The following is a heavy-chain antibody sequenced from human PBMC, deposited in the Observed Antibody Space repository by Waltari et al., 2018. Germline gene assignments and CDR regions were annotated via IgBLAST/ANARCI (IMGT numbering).Heavy chain of an antibody. CDR3: ARSLNLNWFDP. Sequence: SGGYYWSWIRQHPGKGLEWIGYIYYSGSTYYNPSLKSLVTISVDTSKNQFSLKLSSVTAADTAVYYCARSLNLNWFDPWGQGTLVTVSS. CDR2: IYYSGST. J-gene: IGHJ5*02. CDR1: SGGYY. V-gene: IGHV4-31*01.